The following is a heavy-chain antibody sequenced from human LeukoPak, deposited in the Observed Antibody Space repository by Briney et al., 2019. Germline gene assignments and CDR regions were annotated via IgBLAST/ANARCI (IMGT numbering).Heavy chain of an antibody. D-gene: IGHD1-26*01. Sequence: SETLSLTCTVSGGSISSSSYYWGWIRQPPGKGLEWIGYIYYSGSTYYNPSLKSRVTISVDTSKNQFSLRLSSVTAADTAVYYCARDSVGANPLAFDIWGQGTMVTVSS. CDR3: ARDSVGANPLAFDI. CDR1: GGSISSSSYY. CDR2: IYYSGST. J-gene: IGHJ3*02. V-gene: IGHV4-30-4*08.